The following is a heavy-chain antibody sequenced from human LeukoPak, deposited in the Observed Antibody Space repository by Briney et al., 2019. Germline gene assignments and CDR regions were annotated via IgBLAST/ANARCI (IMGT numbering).Heavy chain of an antibody. J-gene: IGHJ4*02. D-gene: IGHD2-15*01. Sequence: SETLSLTCTVSGGSISSSSYYWGWIRQPPGKGLEWIGSIYYSGSTYYNPSLKSRVTISVDTSKNQFSLKLSSVTAADTAVYYCARGYCSGGSCYRRFDCWGQGTLVTVSS. V-gene: IGHV4-39*01. CDR1: GGSISSSSYY. CDR2: IYYSGST. CDR3: ARGYCSGGSCYRRFDC.